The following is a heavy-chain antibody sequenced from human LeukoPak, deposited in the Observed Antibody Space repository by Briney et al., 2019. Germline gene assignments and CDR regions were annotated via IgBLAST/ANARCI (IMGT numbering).Heavy chain of an antibody. CDR2: IYSSGST. V-gene: IGHV4-59*01. J-gene: IGHJ6*03. CDR3: ARVFDSGSQAYFYYMDV. D-gene: IGHD3-10*01. Sequence: SETLSLTCSVSGGSIRGYYWSWIRQPPGKGLEWIGYIYSSGSTNYNPSLKSRVTISVDTSKNQFSLKVSSVTAADTAVYYCARVFDSGSQAYFYYMDVWGKGTTVTISS. CDR1: GGSIRGYY.